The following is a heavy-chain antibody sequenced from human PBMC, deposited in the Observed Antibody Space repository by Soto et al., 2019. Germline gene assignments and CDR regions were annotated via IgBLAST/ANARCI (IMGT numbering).Heavy chain of an antibody. V-gene: IGHV6-1*01. D-gene: IGHD6-6*01. CDR1: GDSVSSNIAA. CDR2: TYYRSKWYN. Sequence: PSQTLSLTCAISGDSVSSNIAAWNWIRQSPSRGLEWLGRTYYRSKWYNDYAVSVKSRITINPDTSKNQFSLQLNSVTPEDTAVYFCARTLSSSAENWFDPWGQGTLVTVSS. CDR3: ARTLSSSAENWFDP. J-gene: IGHJ5*02.